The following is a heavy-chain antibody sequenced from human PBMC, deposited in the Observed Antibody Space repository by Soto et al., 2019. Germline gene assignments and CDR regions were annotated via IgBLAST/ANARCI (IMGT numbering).Heavy chain of an antibody. CDR3: AREAFQQPFFDY. CDR1: GFTSSSYG. J-gene: IGHJ4*02. D-gene: IGHD6-13*01. V-gene: IGHV3-33*01. Sequence: QVQLVESGGGVVQPGRSLRLSCAASGFTSSSYGMHWVRQAPGKGLEWVAVIWYDGSNKYYADSVKGRFTISRDNSKNTLYLQMNSLRAEDTAVYYCAREAFQQPFFDYWGQGTLVTVSS. CDR2: IWYDGSNK.